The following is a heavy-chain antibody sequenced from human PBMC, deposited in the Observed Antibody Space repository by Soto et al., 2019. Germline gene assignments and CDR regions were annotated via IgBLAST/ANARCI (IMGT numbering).Heavy chain of an antibody. CDR1: GYTFSDYY. J-gene: IGHJ4*02. CDR3: ASHYDMWSGYLSPVDY. V-gene: IGHV3-11*01. CDR2: IDTSSTKI. D-gene: IGHD3-3*01. Sequence: WVSLRLSCAASGYTFSDYYIRWIRQAPGKGLEWISYIDTSSTKIYYADSVKGRFTISRDNAKNSLYLEMNSLRDEDTAVYYCASHYDMWSGYLSPVDYWGQGTLVTVSS.